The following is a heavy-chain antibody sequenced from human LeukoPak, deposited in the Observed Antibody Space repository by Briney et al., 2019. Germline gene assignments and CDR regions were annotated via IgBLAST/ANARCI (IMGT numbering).Heavy chain of an antibody. Sequence: GASVKVSCKASGGTFSSYAISWVRQAPGQGLEWMGGIIPIFGTANYAQKFQGSVTITTDESTSTAYMELSSLRSEDTAVYYCAREMVRGVIRAPDAFDIWGQGTMVTVSS. J-gene: IGHJ3*02. V-gene: IGHV1-69*05. CDR2: IIPIFGTA. D-gene: IGHD3-10*01. CDR3: AREMVRGVIRAPDAFDI. CDR1: GGTFSSYA.